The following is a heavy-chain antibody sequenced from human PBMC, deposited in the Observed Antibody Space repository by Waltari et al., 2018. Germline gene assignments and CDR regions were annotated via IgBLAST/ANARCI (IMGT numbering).Heavy chain of an antibody. CDR3: ARRAWGSGWSY. Sequence: QLQLQESGPGLVKPSETLSLTCTVSGGSIRSSSNYYWGWIRQPPGKGLEWIGSIYYNASTDYNPSLRSRVTISVETTKNQFSLKLSSVTAADTVVYYCARRAWGSGWSYWGQGTLVAVSS. V-gene: IGHV4-39*01. CDR1: GGSIRSSSNYY. D-gene: IGHD6-19*01. J-gene: IGHJ4*02. CDR2: IYYNAST.